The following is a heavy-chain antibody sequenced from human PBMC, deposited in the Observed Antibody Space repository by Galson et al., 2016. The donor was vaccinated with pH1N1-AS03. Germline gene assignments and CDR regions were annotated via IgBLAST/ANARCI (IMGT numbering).Heavy chain of an antibody. CDR2: ISGPGATT. J-gene: IGHJ5*02. CDR1: GFTFSKHA. Sequence: SLRLSCAASGFTFSKHAMSWVRQAPGKGLEWVSGISGPGATTYYAGSVKGRFSISRDNSKNTLYLQMNSLRADDTAVYYCAKDRGLVLVVGLKHPWGQGTLVTVSS. CDR3: AKDRGLVLVVGLKHP. D-gene: IGHD6-13*01. V-gene: IGHV3-23*01.